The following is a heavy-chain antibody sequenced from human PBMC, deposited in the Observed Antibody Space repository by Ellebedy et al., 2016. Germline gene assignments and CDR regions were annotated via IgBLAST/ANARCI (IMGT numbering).Heavy chain of an antibody. J-gene: IGHJ6*03. D-gene: IGHD3-3*01. CDR1: GYTFTGYY. CDR2: MNPNSGNT. CDR3: ARGWYYDFWSGGYYYYYYMDV. Sequence: ASVKVSCXASGYTFTGYYMHWVRQAPGQGLEWMGWMNPNSGNTGYAQKFQGRVTMTRNTSISTAYMELSSLRSEDTAVYYCARGWYYDFWSGGYYYYYYMDVWGKGTTVTVSS. V-gene: IGHV1-8*02.